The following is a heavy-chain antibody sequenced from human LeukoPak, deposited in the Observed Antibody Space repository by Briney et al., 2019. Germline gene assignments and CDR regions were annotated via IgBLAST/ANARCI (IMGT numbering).Heavy chain of an antibody. CDR1: GFTFSSFW. D-gene: IGHD1-26*01. J-gene: IGHJ4*02. Sequence: GGSLRLSCAASGFTFSSFWMQWVRQAPGKGLVWVSRIHRDGSYTTYADSVKGRFTISRDNAKNSLYLQMNSLRAEDTAVYYCARAAGATPFDYWGQGTLVTVSS. CDR2: IHRDGSYT. CDR3: ARAAGATPFDY. V-gene: IGHV3-74*01.